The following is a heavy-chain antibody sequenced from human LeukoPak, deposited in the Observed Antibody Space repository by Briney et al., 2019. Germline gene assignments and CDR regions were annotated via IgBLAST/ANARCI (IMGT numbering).Heavy chain of an antibody. J-gene: IGHJ4*02. Sequence: PGGSLRLSCAGSEFTFSSYSMHWVRQAPGKGLEWVSSISGSSDDIYYADSAKGRFTVSRDNSKNSLYLQMKRLRAEDTALYYCARRGYHDYSGFDYWGQGTLVTVSS. D-gene: IGHD1-26*01. CDR2: ISGSSDDI. CDR1: EFTFSSYS. V-gene: IGHV3-21*06. CDR3: ARRGYHDYSGFDY.